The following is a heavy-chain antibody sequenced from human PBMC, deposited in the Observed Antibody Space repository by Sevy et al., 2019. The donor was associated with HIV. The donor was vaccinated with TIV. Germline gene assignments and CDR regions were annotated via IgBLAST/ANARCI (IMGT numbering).Heavy chain of an antibody. J-gene: IGHJ4*02. Sequence: GGSLRLSCAASGFTFDDYTMNWVRQAPGKGLEWVSGISWSSGNIVYADSVEGRFTISRDNAKNSLYLQMNSLRVEDTALYYCVKDRSGSYSFDYWGQGTLVTVSS. V-gene: IGHV3-9*01. CDR2: ISWSSGNI. CDR3: VKDRSGSYSFDY. D-gene: IGHD1-26*01. CDR1: GFTFDDYT.